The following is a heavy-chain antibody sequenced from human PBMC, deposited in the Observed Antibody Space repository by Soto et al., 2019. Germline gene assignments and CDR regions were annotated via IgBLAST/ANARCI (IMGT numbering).Heavy chain of an antibody. D-gene: IGHD4-17*01. CDR3: AKDMKWGGMTTIHYFDS. J-gene: IGHJ4*02. CDR1: GFTVEDYA. CDR2: ISWNSETI. V-gene: IGHV3-9*01. Sequence: GGSLRLSCAASGFTVEDYAMHWVRQAPGKGLEWVSGISWNSETIDYADSVKGRFPISRDNAKSSLFLQMNSLRPDDTALYFCAKDMKWGGMTTIHYFDSWGQGTLVTVSS.